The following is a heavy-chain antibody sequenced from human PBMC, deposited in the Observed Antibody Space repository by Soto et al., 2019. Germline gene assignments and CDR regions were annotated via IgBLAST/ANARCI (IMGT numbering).Heavy chain of an antibody. CDR1: GGSFSGYY. CDR2: INHSGST. CDR3: ARAPTLAAAGKNWFDP. V-gene: IGHV4-34*01. J-gene: IGHJ5*02. Sequence: QVQLQQWGAGLLKPSETLSLTCAVYGGSFSGYYWSWIRQPPGKGLEWIGEINHSGSTNYNPSLKSRVTMSVDTSKNQLPLKLSSVTAADTAVYYCARAPTLAAAGKNWFDPWGQGTLVTVSS. D-gene: IGHD6-13*01.